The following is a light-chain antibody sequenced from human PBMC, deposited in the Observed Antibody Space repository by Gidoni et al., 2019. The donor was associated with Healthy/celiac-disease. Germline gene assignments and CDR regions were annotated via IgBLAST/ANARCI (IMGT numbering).Light chain of an antibody. J-gene: IGKJ3*01. CDR3: MQALQTPFT. CDR2: LGS. CDR1: QSLLHSNGYNY. V-gene: IGKV2-28*01. Sequence: DMVMTQSQLSLPVTPGEPASISCRSSQSLLHSNGYNYLDWYLQKPGQSPQLLIYLGSNRASGVPDRFSGSGSGTDCTLKISRVEADDVVVYYCMQALQTPFTFGPGTKVDIK.